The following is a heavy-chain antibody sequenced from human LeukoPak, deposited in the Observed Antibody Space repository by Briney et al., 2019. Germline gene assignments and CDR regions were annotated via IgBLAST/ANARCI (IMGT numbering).Heavy chain of an antibody. CDR1: GFTFRTHA. D-gene: IGHD6-19*01. Sequence: GGSLRLSCAVSGFTFRTHAMSWVRQAPGKGLEWVSAISSSGGNKYYADSVKGRFTISRDNSQNTLYLQMNSLRAEDTAIYYCAKDLWIAVEGTGYWGQGTLVTVSS. CDR2: ISSSGGNK. J-gene: IGHJ4*02. V-gene: IGHV3-23*01. CDR3: AKDLWIAVEGTGY.